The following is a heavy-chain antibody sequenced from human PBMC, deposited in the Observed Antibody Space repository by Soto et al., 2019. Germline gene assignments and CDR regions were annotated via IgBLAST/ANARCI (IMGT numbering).Heavy chain of an antibody. CDR2: ISGSGGST. Sequence: PGGSLRLSCAASGFTFSSYAMSWVRQAPGKGLEWVSAISGSGGSTYYADSVKGRFTISRDNSKNTLYLQMNSLRAEDTAVYYCASCIAAPRYGFDTWGQGTLVTVSS. CDR1: GFTFSSYA. J-gene: IGHJ5*02. CDR3: ASCIAAPRYGFDT. D-gene: IGHD6-6*01. V-gene: IGHV3-23*01.